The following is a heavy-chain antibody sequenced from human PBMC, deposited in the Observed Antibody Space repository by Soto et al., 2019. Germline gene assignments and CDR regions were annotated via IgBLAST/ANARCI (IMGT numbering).Heavy chain of an antibody. CDR1: GFTFSSYS. CDR2: ISSSSSYI. J-gene: IGHJ6*02. D-gene: IGHD6-13*01. Sequence: EVQLVESGGGLVKPGGSLRLSCAASGFTFSSYSMNWVRQAPGKGLEWVSSISSSSSYIYYADSVKGRFTISRDNAKNSLYLQMNSLRAEDTAVYYCASDTHVPQQLGDYGMDVWGQGTTVTVSS. CDR3: ASDTHVPQQLGDYGMDV. V-gene: IGHV3-21*01.